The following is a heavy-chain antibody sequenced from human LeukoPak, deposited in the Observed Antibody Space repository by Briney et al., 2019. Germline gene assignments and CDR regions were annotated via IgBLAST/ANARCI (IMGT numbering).Heavy chain of an antibody. D-gene: IGHD6-6*01. J-gene: IGHJ4*02. CDR2: ISSTSNTI. CDR1: GFTFSSYN. Sequence: GGSLRLSCSGSGFTFSSYNMNWVRQASGKGLEWVSYISSTSNTIYYADSVKGRFTISRDNAKNSLYLQMNSLRAEDTAVYYCARVAARGFDYWGQGTLVTVSS. CDR3: ARVAARGFDY. V-gene: IGHV3-48*01.